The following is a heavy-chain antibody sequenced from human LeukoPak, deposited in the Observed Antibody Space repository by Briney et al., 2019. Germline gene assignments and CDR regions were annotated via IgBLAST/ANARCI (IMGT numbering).Heavy chain of an antibody. CDR2: TSSSSSYI. CDR1: GFTFSSYS. V-gene: IGHV3-21*01. Sequence: GGSLRLSCAASGFTFSSYSMNWVRQAPGKGLEWVSSTSSSSSYIYYADSVKGRFTISRDNAKNSLYLQMNSLRAEDTAVYYCARVAGYYGSGSYSVLYGMDVWGQGTTVTVSS. CDR3: ARVAGYYGSGSYSVLYGMDV. J-gene: IGHJ6*02. D-gene: IGHD3-10*01.